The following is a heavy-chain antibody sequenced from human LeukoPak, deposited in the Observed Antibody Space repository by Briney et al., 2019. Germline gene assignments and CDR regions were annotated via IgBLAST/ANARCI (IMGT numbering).Heavy chain of an antibody. V-gene: IGHV3-30*02. D-gene: IGHD3-10*01. Sequence: GGSLRLSCAASGFTFSSYGMHWVRQAPGKGLEWVAFIRYDGSNKYYADSVKGRFTISRDNSKNTLYLQMNSLRAEDMAVYYCAKGLTLNFISYYFDYWGQGTLVTVSS. J-gene: IGHJ4*02. CDR3: AKGLTLNFISYYFDY. CDR2: IRYDGSNK. CDR1: GFTFSSYG.